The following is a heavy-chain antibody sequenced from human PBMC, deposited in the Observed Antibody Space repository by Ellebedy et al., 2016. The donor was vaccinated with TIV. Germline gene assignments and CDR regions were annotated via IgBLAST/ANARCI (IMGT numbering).Heavy chain of an antibody. J-gene: IGHJ1*01. CDR2: ITSSGDST. V-gene: IGHV3-23*01. Sequence: GESLKISCAASGFTVSYNYMTWVRQAPGKGLEWVSGITSSGDSTYYADFVKGRFTISRDNSKNTLFLQVNSLRAEDTAVYYCMFKGLSARLYWGQGTLVTVSS. CDR1: GFTVSYNY. CDR3: MFKGLSARLY. D-gene: IGHD6-6*01.